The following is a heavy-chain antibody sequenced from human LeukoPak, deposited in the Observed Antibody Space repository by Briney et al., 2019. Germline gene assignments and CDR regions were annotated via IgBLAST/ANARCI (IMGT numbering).Heavy chain of an antibody. D-gene: IGHD2-21*01. CDR2: IIPIFGTA. Sequence: ASVKVSCKASGYTFTSYYIHWVRHAPGQGLEWMGGIIPIFGTANYAQKFQGRVTITADESTSTAYMELSSLRSEDTAVYYCARLFPDRGWFDPWGQGTLVTVSS. V-gene: IGHV1-69*13. CDR1: GYTFTSYY. J-gene: IGHJ5*02. CDR3: ARLFPDRGWFDP.